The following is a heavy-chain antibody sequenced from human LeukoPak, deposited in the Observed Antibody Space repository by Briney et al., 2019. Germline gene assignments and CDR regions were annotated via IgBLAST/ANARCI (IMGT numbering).Heavy chain of an antibody. CDR1: GYSVSSGYY. D-gene: IGHD2-15*01. J-gene: IGHJ3*02. CDR2: IYHSGDT. V-gene: IGHV4-38-2*02. Sequence: PSETLSLTCTVSGYSVSSGYYWGWIRQPPGKGLEWIASIYHSGDTYYNPSLKSRVTISVDTSKNQLSLKLSSVTAADTAVYYCARDPLGYCSGGSCYWGAFDIWGQGTMVTVSS. CDR3: ARDPLGYCSGGSCYWGAFDI.